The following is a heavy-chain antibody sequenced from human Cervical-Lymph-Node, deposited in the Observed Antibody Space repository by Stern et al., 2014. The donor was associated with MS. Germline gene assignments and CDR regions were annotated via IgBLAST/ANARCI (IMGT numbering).Heavy chain of an antibody. CDR3: ARHLGSHESGWFDP. V-gene: IGHV1-69*01. J-gene: IGHJ5*02. CDR1: GGTLLSYP. Sequence: QVQLVQSGAEVKKPGSSVKVSCQASGGTLLSYPISWVRPAPGHRLAWLGGIMPILDTSNYAHKFQGRVTITADESTTTIYMELRSLKSEDTAVYYCARHLGSHESGWFDPWGQGTLVTVSS. CDR2: IMPILDTS. D-gene: IGHD1-26*01.